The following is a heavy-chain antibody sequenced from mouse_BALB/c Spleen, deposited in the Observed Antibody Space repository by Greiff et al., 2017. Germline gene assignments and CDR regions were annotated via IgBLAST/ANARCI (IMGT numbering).Heavy chain of an antibody. Sequence: VQVVESGPGLVQPSQSLSITCTVSGFSLTSYGVHWVRQSPGKGLEWLGVIWSGGSTDYNAAFISRLSICKDNSKSQVFFKMNSLQANDTAIYYCASCVRYAMDYWGQGTAVTVSS. V-gene: IGHV2-2*02. CDR1: GFSLTSYG. CDR3: ASCVRYAMDY. J-gene: IGHJ4*01. CDR2: IWSGGST.